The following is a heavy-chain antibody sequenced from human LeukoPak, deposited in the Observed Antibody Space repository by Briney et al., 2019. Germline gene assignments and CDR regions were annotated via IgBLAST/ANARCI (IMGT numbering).Heavy chain of an antibody. V-gene: IGHV3-23*01. CDR1: GFTFSSYA. CDR3: AKDQGILPAFDI. J-gene: IGHJ3*02. Sequence: GGSLRLSCAASGFTFSSYAVSWVRQAPGKGLGWVSAISGSGGSTYYADSVKGRLTISRDNSKNTLYLQMNSLRAEDTAVYYCAKDQGILPAFDIWGQGTMVTVSS. D-gene: IGHD6-13*01. CDR2: ISGSGGST.